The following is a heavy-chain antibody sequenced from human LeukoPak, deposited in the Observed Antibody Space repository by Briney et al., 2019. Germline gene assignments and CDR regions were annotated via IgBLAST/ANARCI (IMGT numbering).Heavy chain of an antibody. V-gene: IGHV3-23*01. CDR1: GFTFSSYA. CDR2: ISGSGGST. J-gene: IGHJ1*01. CDR3: AKDRGFLIAAAPKYFQH. Sequence: PGGSLRLSCAASGFTFSSYAMSWVRQAPGKGLEWVSAISGSGGSTYYADSVKGRFTISRDNSKNTLYLQMNSLRAEDTAVYYCAKDRGFLIAAAPKYFQHWGQGTLVTVSS. D-gene: IGHD6-13*01.